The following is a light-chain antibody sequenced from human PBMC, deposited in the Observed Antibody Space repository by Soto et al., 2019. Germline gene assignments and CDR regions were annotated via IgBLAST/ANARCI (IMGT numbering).Light chain of an antibody. CDR3: TSFTTTEVI. CDR2: EVV. Sequence: QSVLTQPASVSGSPGQSITISCTGTSSDFGYDSVSWYQQHSDKAPKLLIYEVVNLPSGISSRFSASKSGNTASLTISGLQADDEADYYCTSFTTTEVIFGGGTKVTVL. V-gene: IGLV2-14*01. J-gene: IGLJ2*01. CDR1: SSDFGYDS.